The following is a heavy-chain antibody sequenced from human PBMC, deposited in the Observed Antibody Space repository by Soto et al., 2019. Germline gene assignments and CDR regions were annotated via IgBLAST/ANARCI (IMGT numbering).Heavy chain of an antibody. CDR2: ITSGGGT. CDR1: GFTFSSYA. CDR3: AKQGGDNLRDLDY. Sequence: EVQVLESGGGLVQPGGSLRLSCTASGFTFSSYAMSWVRQAPGKGLEWVSGITSGGGTYYTDSVKGRFTISRDNSKNTLYLQINSLRAEDTAIYYCAKQGGDNLRDLDYWGQGTLVTVSS. V-gene: IGHV3-23*01. J-gene: IGHJ4*02. D-gene: IGHD2-21*01.